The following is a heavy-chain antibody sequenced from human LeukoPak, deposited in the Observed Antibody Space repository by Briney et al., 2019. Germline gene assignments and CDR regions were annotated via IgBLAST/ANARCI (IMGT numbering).Heavy chain of an antibody. J-gene: IGHJ6*03. V-gene: IGHV3-53*01. Sequence: PGGSLRLSCAASGFTVSSNYMSWVRQAPGKGLEWVSAIYSGGSTYYADSVKGRFTISRDNSKNTLYLQMNSLRAEDTAVYYCARATLDSSSWYEYYYYYYYMDVWGKGTTVTVSS. D-gene: IGHD6-13*01. CDR3: ARATLDSSSWYEYYYYYYYMDV. CDR2: IYSGGST. CDR1: GFTVSSNY.